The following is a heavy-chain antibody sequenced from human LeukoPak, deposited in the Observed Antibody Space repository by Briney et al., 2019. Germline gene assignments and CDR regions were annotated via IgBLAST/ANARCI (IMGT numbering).Heavy chain of an antibody. CDR1: GGSISSYY. CDR2: IYYSGST. V-gene: IGHV4-59*01. J-gene: IGHJ6*03. Sequence: SETLSLTCTVSGGSISSYYWSWIRQPPGKGLEWIGYIYYSGSTNYNPSLKSRVTISVDTSKNQFSLKLSSVTAADTAVYYCARAPGGYCSSTSCYRVYYYYYYMDVWGKGTTVTVSS. D-gene: IGHD2-2*02. CDR3: ARAPGGYCSSTSCYRVYYYYYYMDV.